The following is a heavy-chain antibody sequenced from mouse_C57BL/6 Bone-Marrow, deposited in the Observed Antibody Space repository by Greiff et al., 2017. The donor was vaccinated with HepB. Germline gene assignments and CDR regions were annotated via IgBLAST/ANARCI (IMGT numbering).Heavy chain of an antibody. CDR2: ISYSGST. Sequence: EVKLMESGPGLAKPSQPLSLPCSVTGYSITSDYWNWIRNFPGNKLEYMGYISYSGSTYYNPSLKSRISITRDTSKNQYYLHLNSVTTEDTATYYCARLAYLYAMDYWGQGTSVTVSS. CDR3: ARLAYLYAMDY. V-gene: IGHV3-8*01. CDR1: GYSITSDY. J-gene: IGHJ4*01.